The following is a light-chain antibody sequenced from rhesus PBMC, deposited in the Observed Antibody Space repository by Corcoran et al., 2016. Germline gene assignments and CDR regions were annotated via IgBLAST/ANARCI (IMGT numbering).Light chain of an antibody. CDR1: QRISSW. CDR2: KAS. V-gene: IGKV1-22*01. CDR3: RQYSSSPYS. J-gene: IGKJ2*01. Sequence: DIQMTQSPSSLSASVGDTVTTTCRASQRISSWLAWYQKKPGKAPKLLIYKASSLQSGVPSRFSGSVAGTAFTLTISSLQSEDFATYYCRQYSSSPYSFGQGTKVEIK.